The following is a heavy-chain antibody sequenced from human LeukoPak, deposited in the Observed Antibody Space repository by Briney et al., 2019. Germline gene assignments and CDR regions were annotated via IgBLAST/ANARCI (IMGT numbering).Heavy chain of an antibody. D-gene: IGHD2-8*01. V-gene: IGHV1-3*01. CDR1: GYTFTSYA. CDR3: ARGALPSAALINY. Sequence: ASVKVSCKASGYTFTSYAMHWVRQAPGQRLEWMGWINAGNGNTKYSQKFQGRVTITRDTSASTAYMELSSLRSEDTAVYYCARGALPSAALINYWGQGTLVTVSS. J-gene: IGHJ4*02. CDR2: INAGNGNT.